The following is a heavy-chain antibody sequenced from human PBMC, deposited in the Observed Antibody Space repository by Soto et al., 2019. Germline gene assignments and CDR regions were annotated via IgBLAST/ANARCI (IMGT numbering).Heavy chain of an antibody. J-gene: IGHJ5*02. CDR3: VRLRYCSSTSCHRFDP. D-gene: IGHD2-2*02. CDR1: GGSISSSGYY. V-gene: IGHV4-31*03. CDR2: IYYSGST. Sequence: SETLSLTCTVPGGSISSSGYYWSWIRQHPGKGLEWIGHIYYSGSTYYNPSLKSRVTISVDTSKNQFSLKLSSVTAADTAVYYCVRLRYCSSTSCHRFDPWGQGXLVTVSS.